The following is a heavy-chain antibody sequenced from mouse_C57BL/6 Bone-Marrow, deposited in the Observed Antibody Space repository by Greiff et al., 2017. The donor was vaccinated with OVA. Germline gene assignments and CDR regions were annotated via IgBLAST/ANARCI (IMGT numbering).Heavy chain of an antibody. V-gene: IGHV1-81*01. CDR1: GYTFTSYG. Sequence: QVQLQQSGAELARPGASVKLSCKASGYTFTSYGISWVKRRTGQGLEWIGEIYPRSGNTYYNEKFKGKATLTADKSSSTAYMELRSLTSEDSAVYFCASYYYGSSYDWYFDVWGTGTTVTVSS. CDR2: IYPRSGNT. CDR3: ASYYYGSSYDWYFDV. D-gene: IGHD1-1*01. J-gene: IGHJ1*03.